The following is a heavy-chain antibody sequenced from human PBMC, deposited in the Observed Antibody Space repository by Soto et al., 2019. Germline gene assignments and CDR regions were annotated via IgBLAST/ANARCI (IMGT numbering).Heavy chain of an antibody. CDR2: INAGNGNT. J-gene: IGHJ4*02. Sequence: ASVKVSCKASGYTFTSYAMHWVRQAPGQRLEWMGWINAGNGNTKYSQKFQGRVTITRDTSASTAYMELSSLRSEDTAVYYCARDLNRWQGRGPFDYWGQGTLVTVSS. V-gene: IGHV1-3*01. D-gene: IGHD3-10*01. CDR3: ARDLNRWQGRGPFDY. CDR1: GYTFTSYA.